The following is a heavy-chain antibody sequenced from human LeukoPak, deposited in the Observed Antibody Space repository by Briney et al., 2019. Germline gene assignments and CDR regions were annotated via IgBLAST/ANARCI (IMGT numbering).Heavy chain of an antibody. CDR2: IYYSGGT. V-gene: IGHV4-39*01. J-gene: IGHJ4*02. CDR1: GGSISSTSYY. D-gene: IGHD4-11*01. CDR3: ARRQTVTGDY. Sequence: SETLSLTCTVSGGSISSTSYYWGWLRQPPGRGLEWIGSIYYSGGTYYNPSLKSRVTISVDTYKKQFSLNLSSVTAADTAVYCCARRQTVTGDYWGQGTLVTVCS.